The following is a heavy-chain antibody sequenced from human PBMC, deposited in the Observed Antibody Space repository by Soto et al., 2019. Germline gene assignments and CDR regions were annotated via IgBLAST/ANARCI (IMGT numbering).Heavy chain of an antibody. V-gene: IGHV4-34*01. J-gene: IGHJ3*02. Sequence: QVQLQQWGAGLLKPSETLSLTCAVYGGSFSGYYWSWIRQPPGKGLEWIGEINHSGSTNYNPSLKSRVTISVDTSKNQFSLKLSSVTAADTAVYYCARHRRNWNAVDAFDIWGQGTMVTVSS. CDR1: GGSFSGYY. D-gene: IGHD1-1*01. CDR2: INHSGST. CDR3: ARHRRNWNAVDAFDI.